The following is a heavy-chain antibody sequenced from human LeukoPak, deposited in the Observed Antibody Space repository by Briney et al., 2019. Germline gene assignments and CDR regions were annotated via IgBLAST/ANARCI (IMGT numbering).Heavy chain of an antibody. D-gene: IGHD2-2*01. CDR3: ARDRLGYCSSTSCSSFDY. Sequence: GGSLRLPCAASGFTFSSYSMNWVRQAPGKGLEWVSSISSSSSYIYYADSVKGRFTISRDNAKNSLYLQMNSLRAEDAAVYYCARDRLGYCSSTSCSSFDYWGQGTLVTVSS. J-gene: IGHJ4*02. V-gene: IGHV3-21*01. CDR2: ISSSSSYI. CDR1: GFTFSSYS.